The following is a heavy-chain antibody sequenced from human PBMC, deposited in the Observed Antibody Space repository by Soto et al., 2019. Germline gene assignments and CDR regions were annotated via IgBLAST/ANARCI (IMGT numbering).Heavy chain of an antibody. D-gene: IGHD1-1*01. Sequence: ASVKVSCKASGYTFTSYGISWVRQAPGQGLEWMGWTSAYNGNTNYAQKLQGRVTMTTDTSTSTAYMELRSLRSDDTAVYYCARDIKAGTTTISITDYWGQGTLVTVSS. V-gene: IGHV1-18*04. CDR2: TSAYNGNT. CDR3: ARDIKAGTTTISITDY. CDR1: GYTFTSYG. J-gene: IGHJ4*02.